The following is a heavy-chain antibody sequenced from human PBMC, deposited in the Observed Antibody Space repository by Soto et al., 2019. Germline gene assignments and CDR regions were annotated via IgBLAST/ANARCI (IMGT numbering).Heavy chain of an antibody. Sequence: SETLSLTCTVSGASITGSSYWSWIRQPAGKGLEWIGRFSLSGTTNYNPSLRSRVTMSADVSKNQFSLRLTSVTAADTALYYCARGMTPPGAPAWYYFDSWGQGTVVTVS. D-gene: IGHD2-8*02. J-gene: IGHJ4*02. CDR3: ARGMTPPGAPAWYYFDS. CDR2: FSLSGTT. V-gene: IGHV4-4*07. CDR1: GASITGSSY.